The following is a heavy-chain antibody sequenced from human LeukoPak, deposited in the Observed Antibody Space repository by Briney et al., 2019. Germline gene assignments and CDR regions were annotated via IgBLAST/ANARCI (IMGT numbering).Heavy chain of an antibody. CDR3: ARDEDGSGPRGDY. J-gene: IGHJ4*02. D-gene: IGHD3-10*01. Sequence: GRFTISRDNAKNSLYLQMNSLRAEDTAVYYCARDEDGSGPRGDYWGQGTLVTVSS. V-gene: IGHV3-11*06.